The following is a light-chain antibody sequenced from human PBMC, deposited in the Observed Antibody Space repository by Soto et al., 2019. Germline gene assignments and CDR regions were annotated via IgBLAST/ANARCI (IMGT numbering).Light chain of an antibody. CDR1: QSVGSN. J-gene: IGKJ4*02. V-gene: IGKV3-15*01. CDR2: GAS. Sequence: EIVMTQSPGTLSVSPGERATLSCRVSQSVGSNLAWYQQKAGQAPRLLIYGASTRATGIPVRFTGSGSGTEFTLTISSLQSEEFAVYYCQHYSNWPPWTCGRGTKVESK. CDR3: QHYSNWPPWT.